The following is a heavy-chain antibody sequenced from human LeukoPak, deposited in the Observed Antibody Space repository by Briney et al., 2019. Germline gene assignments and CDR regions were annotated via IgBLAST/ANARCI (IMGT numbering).Heavy chain of an antibody. CDR3: ARDSTYYDFWSGYYRGGDQVY. V-gene: IGHV1-18*01. Sequence: ASVKVSCKASGYTFTSYGISWVRQAPGQGLEWMGWISAYNGNTNYAQKLQGRVTMTTDTSTSTAYMELRSLRSDDTAVYYCARDSTYYDFWSGYYRGGDQVYWGQGTLVTVSS. CDR2: ISAYNGNT. J-gene: IGHJ4*02. CDR1: GYTFTSYG. D-gene: IGHD3-3*01.